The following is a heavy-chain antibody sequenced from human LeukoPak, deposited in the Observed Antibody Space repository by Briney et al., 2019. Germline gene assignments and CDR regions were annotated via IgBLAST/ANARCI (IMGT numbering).Heavy chain of an antibody. CDR3: ARGTYYYEF. CDR2: MNQLGNEK. D-gene: IGHD3-16*01. V-gene: IGHV3-7*04. J-gene: IGHJ4*02. CDR1: KFTFSSYW. Sequence: GGSLRLSCAASKFTFSSYWMSWVRQAPGKGLEWVAYMNQLGNEKNYLDSVKGRFTISRDNAKNSLYLQMTGLRAEDRAVHYCARGTYYYEFWGQGTLVTVSS.